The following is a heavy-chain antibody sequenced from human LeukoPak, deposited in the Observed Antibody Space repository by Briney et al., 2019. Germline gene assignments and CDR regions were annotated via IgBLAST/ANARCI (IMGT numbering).Heavy chain of an antibody. Sequence: SETLSLTCTVSGGSISPFYWNWIRQPPGKGLEWIGYIYYIGGTSYSPSLNSRATISVDTPKNQFSLKLSSVTAADPAVYYCARDEGHYDHWGQGTLVTVSS. D-gene: IGHD3-22*01. CDR1: GGSISPFY. CDR3: ARDEGHYDH. V-gene: IGHV4-59*12. J-gene: IGHJ4*02. CDR2: IYYIGGT.